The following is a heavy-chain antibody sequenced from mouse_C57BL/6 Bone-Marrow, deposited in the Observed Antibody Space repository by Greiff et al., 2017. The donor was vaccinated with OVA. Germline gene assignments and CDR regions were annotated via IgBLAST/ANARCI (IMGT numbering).Heavy chain of an antibody. J-gene: IGHJ1*03. D-gene: IGHD1-1*01. CDR3: ARRDYYGSSPYFDV. Sequence: QVQLQQSGAELVRPGTSVKVSCKASGYAFTNYLIEWVKQRPGQGLEWIGVINPGSGGTNYNEKFKGKATLTADKSSSTAYMQLSSLTSEDSAVYFCARRDYYGSSPYFDVWGTGTTVTVSS. V-gene: IGHV1-54*01. CDR2: INPGSGGT. CDR1: GYAFTNYL.